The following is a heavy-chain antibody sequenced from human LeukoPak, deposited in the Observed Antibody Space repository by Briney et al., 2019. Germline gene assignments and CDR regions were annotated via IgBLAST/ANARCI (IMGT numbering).Heavy chain of an antibody. J-gene: IGHJ4*02. CDR3: ARVPTGYSYGYHFDY. D-gene: IGHD5-18*01. CDR1: GFTFSSYS. V-gene: IGHV3-48*04. CDR2: ISSSSSTI. Sequence: GGSLRLSCAASGFTFSSYSMNWVRQAPGKGLEWVSYISSSSSTIYYADSVKGRFTIYRDNAKNSLYLQMNSLRAEDTAVYYCARVPTGYSYGYHFDYWGQGTLVTVSS.